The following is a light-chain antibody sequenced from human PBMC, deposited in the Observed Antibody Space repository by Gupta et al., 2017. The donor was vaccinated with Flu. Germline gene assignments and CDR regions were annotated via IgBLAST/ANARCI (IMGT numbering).Light chain of an antibody. CDR2: AAS. CDR1: QSISSY. V-gene: IGKV1-39*01. CDR3: QHRDSTPYA. J-gene: IGKJ3*01. Sequence: DIQMTQSPSSLSASVGDRVTITCRASQSISSYLNWYQQKPGKAPKLLIYAASRVQSGVPSRFSGSGSGTDFTLTISRRQPEDFATYYCQHRDSTPYAFGHGTNVDIK.